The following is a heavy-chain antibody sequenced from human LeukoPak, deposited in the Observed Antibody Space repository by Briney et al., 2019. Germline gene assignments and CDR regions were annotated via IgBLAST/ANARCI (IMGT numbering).Heavy chain of an antibody. J-gene: IGHJ4*02. D-gene: IGHD6-13*01. CDR3: ARGAMYSSSWSNYFDY. V-gene: IGHV1-69*06. Sequence: SVTVSCKASGGTFSSYAFSWVRQAPGQGLEWMGVIITIFHTPYYAPKFQGRVTITADKSTSTVYMEVSSLRSDDTAVYYCARGAMYSSSWSNYFDYWGQGTLVTVSS. CDR1: GGTFSSYA. CDR2: IITIFHTP.